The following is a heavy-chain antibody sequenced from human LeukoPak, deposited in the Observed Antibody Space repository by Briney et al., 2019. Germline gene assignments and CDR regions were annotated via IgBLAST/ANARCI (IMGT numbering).Heavy chain of an antibody. Sequence: GGSLRLSCAASGFTFSSYWMSWVRQAPGKGLERVAHIKQDGSEKYYVESVKGRFTISRDNAKNSLYLQMNSLRAEDTAVYYCARDIVVVPAAILGVYYYGMDVWGQGTTVTVSS. D-gene: IGHD2-2*02. CDR1: GFTFSSYW. CDR3: ARDIVVVPAAILGVYYYGMDV. J-gene: IGHJ6*02. V-gene: IGHV3-7*01. CDR2: IKQDGSEK.